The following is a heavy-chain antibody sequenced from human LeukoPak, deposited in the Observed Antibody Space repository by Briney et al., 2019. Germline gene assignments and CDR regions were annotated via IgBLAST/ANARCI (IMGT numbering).Heavy chain of an antibody. J-gene: IGHJ4*02. Sequence: SETLSLTCTVSGGSISSYYWSWLRQPAGKGLEWIGRIYTSGSTNYNPSLKSRVTISVDTSKNQFSLKLSSVTAADTAVYYCARAGSVYSSVDYWGQGTLVTVSS. CDR3: ARAGSVYSSVDY. CDR1: GGSISSYY. V-gene: IGHV4-4*07. D-gene: IGHD6-25*01. CDR2: IYTSGST.